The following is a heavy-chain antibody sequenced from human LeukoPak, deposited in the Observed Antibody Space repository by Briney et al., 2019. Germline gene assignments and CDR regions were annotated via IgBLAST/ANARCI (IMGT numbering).Heavy chain of an antibody. CDR2: ISSSGSTI. CDR1: EFTFSSYE. CDR3: AELGITMIGGV. Sequence: PGGSLRLSCAASEFTFSSYEMNWVRQAPGKGLEWVSCISSSGSTIYYADSVKGRFTISRDNAKNSLYLQMNSLRAEDTAVYYCAELGITMIGGVWGKGTTVTISS. J-gene: IGHJ6*04. D-gene: IGHD3-10*02. V-gene: IGHV3-48*03.